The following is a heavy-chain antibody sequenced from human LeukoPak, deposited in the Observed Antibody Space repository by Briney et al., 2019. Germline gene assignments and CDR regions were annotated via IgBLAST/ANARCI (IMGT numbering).Heavy chain of an antibody. D-gene: IGHD6-6*01. V-gene: IGHV1-69*04. CDR2: IIPIFDIA. Sequence: GASVKVSCKASGGTFSSYAISWVRQAPGQGLEWMGRIIPIFDIANYAQKFQGRVTITADKSTSTAYMELSSLRSEDTAVYYCAKAIAARPGNWFDPWGRGTLVTVSS. CDR1: GGTFSSYA. J-gene: IGHJ5*02. CDR3: AKAIAARPGNWFDP.